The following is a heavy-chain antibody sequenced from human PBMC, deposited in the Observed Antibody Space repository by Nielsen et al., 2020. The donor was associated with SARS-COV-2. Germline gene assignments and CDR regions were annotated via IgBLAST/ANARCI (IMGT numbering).Heavy chain of an antibody. CDR2: IYYSGST. Sequence: WIRQPPGKGLEWIGYIYYSGSTYYNPSLKSRVTISVDTSKNQFSLKLSSVTAADTAVYYCARDTDDSRIDPWGQGTLVTVSS. CDR3: ARDTDDSRIDP. J-gene: IGHJ5*02. V-gene: IGHV4-31*02. D-gene: IGHD3-22*01.